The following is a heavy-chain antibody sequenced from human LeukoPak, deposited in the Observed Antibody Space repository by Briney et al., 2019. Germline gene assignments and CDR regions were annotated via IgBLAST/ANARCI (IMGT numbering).Heavy chain of an antibody. V-gene: IGHV4-30-4*08. CDR3: AREGRSSHYFDY. Sequence: PSETLSLTCTVSGGSISSGDYYWSWIRQPPGKGLEWIGYIYYSGSTYYNPSLKSRVTISVDTSKNQFSLKLSSVTAADTAVYYCAREGRSSHYFDYWAREPWSPSPQ. CDR2: IYYSGST. J-gene: IGHJ4*02. CDR1: GGSISSGDYY.